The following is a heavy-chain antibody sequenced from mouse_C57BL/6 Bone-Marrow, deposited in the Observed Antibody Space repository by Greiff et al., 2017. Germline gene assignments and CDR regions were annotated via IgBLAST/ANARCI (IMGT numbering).Heavy chain of an antibody. Sequence: EVQLQQSGAELVRPGSSVKMSCTTSGYTFTSYGINWVKQRPGQGLEWIGCIYIEDGYTEYNEKFKGKATMTSDPSSNTAYMQLSSLTSEDAAIYSCARGRGIFDYWGEGTIHTGS. J-gene: IGHJ2*01. CDR3: ARGRGIFDY. CDR1: GYTFTSYG. CDR2: IYIEDGYT. V-gene: IGHV1-58*01.